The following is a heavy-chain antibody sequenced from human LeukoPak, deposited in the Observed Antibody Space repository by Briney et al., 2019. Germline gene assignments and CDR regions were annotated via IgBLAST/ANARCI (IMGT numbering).Heavy chain of an antibody. CDR1: GGTFSSYA. J-gene: IGHJ4*02. V-gene: IGHV1-69*05. D-gene: IGHD2-2*01. CDR3: ASSSGYCSSTSCRGPFDY. CDR2: IIPIFGTA. Sequence: SVKVSCKASGGTFSSYAISWVRQAPGQGLEWMGRIIPIFGTANYAQKFQGRVTITTDASTSTAYMELSSLRSEDTAVYYCASSSGYCSSTSCRGPFDYWGQGTLVTVSS.